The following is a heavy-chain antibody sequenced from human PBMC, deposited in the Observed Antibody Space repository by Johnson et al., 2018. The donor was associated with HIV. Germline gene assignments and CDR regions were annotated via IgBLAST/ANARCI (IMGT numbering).Heavy chain of an antibody. Sequence: VQVVESGGGLISPGGSLRLSCAATGFTVSSHYMSWVRQAAGKGLEWVAVISYDGSNKYYADSVKGRFTISRDNSKNTLYLQMNSLRAEDTAVYYCARALTGAAAGDDAFDIWGQGTMVTVSS. J-gene: IGHJ3*02. V-gene: IGHV3-30-3*01. CDR3: ARALTGAAAGDDAFDI. CDR1: GFTVSSHY. D-gene: IGHD6-13*01. CDR2: ISYDGSNK.